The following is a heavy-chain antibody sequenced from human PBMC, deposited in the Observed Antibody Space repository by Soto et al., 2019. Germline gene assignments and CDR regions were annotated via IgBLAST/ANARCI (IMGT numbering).Heavy chain of an antibody. CDR1: GGSISSSSYY. D-gene: IGHD3-16*02. Sequence: QLQLQESGPGLVKPSETLSLTCTVSGGSISSSSYYWGWIRQPPGKGLEWIGSIYYSGSTYYNPSLKSRVTISVDTSKNQFSLKLSSVTAADTAVYYCASIMITFGGVIVKFDYWGQGTLVTVSS. CDR2: IYYSGST. CDR3: ASIMITFGGVIVKFDY. V-gene: IGHV4-39*01. J-gene: IGHJ4*02.